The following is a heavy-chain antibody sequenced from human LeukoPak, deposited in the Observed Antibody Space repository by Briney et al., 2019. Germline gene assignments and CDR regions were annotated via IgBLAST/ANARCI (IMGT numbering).Heavy chain of an antibody. Sequence: GGSLRLSCAAFGFTVSGNHMSWVRQAPGKGLEWVSIKYSGGTTDYADSVRGRFTIARDNSKNTLHLQMNSLRAEDTAVYYCARDHDSSGYSNFDNWGQGTLVTVSS. J-gene: IGHJ4*02. CDR3: ARDHDSSGYSNFDN. V-gene: IGHV3-66*01. D-gene: IGHD3-22*01. CDR1: GFTVSGNH. CDR2: KYSGGTT.